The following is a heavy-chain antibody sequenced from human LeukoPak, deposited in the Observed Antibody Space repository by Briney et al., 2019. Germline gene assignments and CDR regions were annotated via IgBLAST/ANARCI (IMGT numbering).Heavy chain of an antibody. D-gene: IGHD3-10*01. CDR3: ARGLLLWFGELSKAGCFDY. Sequence: SETLSLTCAVYGGSFSGYYWSWIRQPPGKGLEWIGEINHSGSTNYNPSLKSRVTISVDTSKNQFSLKLSSVTAADTAVYYCARGLLLWFGELSKAGCFDYWGQGTLVTVSP. V-gene: IGHV4-34*01. CDR2: INHSGST. CDR1: GGSFSGYY. J-gene: IGHJ4*02.